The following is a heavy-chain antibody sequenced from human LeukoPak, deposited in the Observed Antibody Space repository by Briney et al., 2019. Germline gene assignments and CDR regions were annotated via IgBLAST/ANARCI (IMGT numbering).Heavy chain of an antibody. Sequence: SETLSLTCGVSGGSISSSKWWSWVRQPPGKGLEWIGEIYHRGSPKYNPSLKSRVTISVDKSKNQFSLEMTSVTAADTAVYYCATLRLMVYDNGSDIWGQGTMVTVSS. CDR1: GGSISSSKW. J-gene: IGHJ3*02. V-gene: IGHV4/OR15-8*01. CDR2: IYHRGSP. D-gene: IGHD2-8*01. CDR3: ATLRLMVYDNGSDI.